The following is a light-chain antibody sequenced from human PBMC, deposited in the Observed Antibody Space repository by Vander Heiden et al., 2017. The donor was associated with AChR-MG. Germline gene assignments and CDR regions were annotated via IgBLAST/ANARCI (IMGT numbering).Light chain of an antibody. J-gene: IGKJ5*01. CDR2: GAS. CDR3: QQYKNWPPIT. CDR1: QSVSSN. V-gene: IGKV3-15*01. Sequence: EIVMTQSPATLSVSPGERATLSCRASQSVSSNLAWYQQKPGKAPRLLIYGASTRATGIPARFSGSGSGTEFTLTISSLQSEDFAVYYCQQYKNWPPITFGQRTRLEIK.